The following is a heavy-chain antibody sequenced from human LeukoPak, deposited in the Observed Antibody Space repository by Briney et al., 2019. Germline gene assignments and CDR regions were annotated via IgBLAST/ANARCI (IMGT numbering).Heavy chain of an antibody. CDR3: ARSITMVRGVIGWFDP. Sequence: SVKVSCKASGGIFSSYAISWVRQAPGQGLEWMGGIIPIFGTANYAQKFQGRVTITADKSTSTAYMELSSLRSEDTAVYYCARSITMVRGVIGWFDPWGQGTLVTVSS. D-gene: IGHD3-10*01. CDR2: IIPIFGTA. CDR1: GGIFSSYA. V-gene: IGHV1-69*06. J-gene: IGHJ5*02.